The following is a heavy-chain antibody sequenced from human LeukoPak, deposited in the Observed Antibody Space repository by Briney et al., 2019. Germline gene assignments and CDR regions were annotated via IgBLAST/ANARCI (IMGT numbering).Heavy chain of an antibody. D-gene: IGHD2-2*01. Sequence: SETLSLTCAVSGGSISSGGYSWSWIRQPPGKGLEWIGYIYHSGSTYYNPSLESRVTISVDRSKNQFSLKLSSVTAADTAVYYCARAQPGRYCSSTSCPAPVYYYGMDVWGKGTTVTVSS. CDR1: GGSISSGGYS. J-gene: IGHJ6*04. CDR2: IYHSGST. CDR3: ARAQPGRYCSSTSCPAPVYYYGMDV. V-gene: IGHV4-30-2*01.